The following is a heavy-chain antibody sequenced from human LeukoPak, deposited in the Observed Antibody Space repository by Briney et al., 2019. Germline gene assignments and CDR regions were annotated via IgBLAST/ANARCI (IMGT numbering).Heavy chain of an antibody. Sequence: PSEALSLTCTVSGGSISSYYWSWIRQPPGKGLEWIGYIYTSGSTNYNPSLKSRVTISVDTSKNQFSLKLSSVTAADTAVYYCARDLRGSGSYYYYYYYGMDVWGQGTTVTVSS. D-gene: IGHD3-10*01. J-gene: IGHJ6*02. CDR3: ARDLRGSGSYYYYYYYGMDV. CDR1: GGSISSYY. CDR2: IYTSGST. V-gene: IGHV4-59*01.